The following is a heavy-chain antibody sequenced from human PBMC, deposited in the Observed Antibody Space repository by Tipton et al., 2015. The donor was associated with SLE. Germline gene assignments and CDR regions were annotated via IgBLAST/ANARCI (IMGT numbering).Heavy chain of an antibody. CDR3: ARKSVRFLEWYLYYYGMDV. CDR2: ISSSSSYI. D-gene: IGHD3-3*01. CDR1: GFTFSNAW. Sequence: SLRISCAASGFTFSNAWMNWVRKAPGKGLEWVSSISSSSSYIYYADSVKGRFTISRDNAKNSLYLQMNSLRAEDTAVYYCARKSVRFLEWYLYYYGMDVWGQGTTVSVSS. V-gene: IGHV3-21*01. J-gene: IGHJ6*02.